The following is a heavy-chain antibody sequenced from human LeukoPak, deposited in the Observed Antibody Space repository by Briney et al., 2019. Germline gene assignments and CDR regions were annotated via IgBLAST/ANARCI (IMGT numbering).Heavy chain of an antibody. CDR2: IYYSGST. CDR1: GGSISSSTYC. D-gene: IGHD3/OR15-3a*01. Sequence: PSETLPVTCTVSGGSISSSTYCWGWIRQPPGKGLEWIGNIYYSGSTYYNPSLKSRVTISVDTSRTQFSLKLSSVTAADTAVYYCARLQRGLAGDFDYWGKGTRVRLSS. CDR3: ARLQRGLAGDFDY. V-gene: IGHV4-39*01. J-gene: IGHJ4*02.